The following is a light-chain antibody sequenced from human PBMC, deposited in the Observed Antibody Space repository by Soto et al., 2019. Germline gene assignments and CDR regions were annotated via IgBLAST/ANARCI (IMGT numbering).Light chain of an antibody. CDR1: QSLVYSDGNTY. Sequence: DVVMTQSPLSLPVTLGQPASISCRSSQSLVYSDGNTYLSWFQQRPGQSPRRLIYKVSNRDSGGPDRFSGSGSGTEFTLEISRLEAEDVGVYYCMQGTHPYSFGQGTKLEIK. V-gene: IGKV2-30*01. J-gene: IGKJ2*03. CDR2: KVS. CDR3: MQGTHPYS.